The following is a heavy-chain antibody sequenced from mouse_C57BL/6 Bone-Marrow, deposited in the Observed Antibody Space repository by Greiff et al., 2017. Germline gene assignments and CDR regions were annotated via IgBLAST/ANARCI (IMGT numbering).Heavy chain of an antibody. CDR2: ISSGGSYT. V-gene: IGHV5-6*01. J-gene: IGHJ3*01. D-gene: IGHD2-12*01. Sequence: EVQLQQSGGDLVKPGGSLKLSCAASGFTFSSYGMSWVRQTPDKRLEWVATISSGGSYTYYPDSVKGRFTITRDNATNTLYLQMSSLTSEDTAMYYCARPPFYDAWFAYWGQGTLVTVSA. CDR1: GFTFSSYG. CDR3: ARPPFYDAWFAY.